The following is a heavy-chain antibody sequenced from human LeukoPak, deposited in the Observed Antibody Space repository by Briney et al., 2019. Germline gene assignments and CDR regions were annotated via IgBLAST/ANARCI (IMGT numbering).Heavy chain of an antibody. CDR2: ISYDGSNK. CDR1: GFTFSSYA. J-gene: IGHJ4*02. V-gene: IGHV3-30*04. D-gene: IGHD6-19*01. Sequence: GGSLRLSCAASGFTFSSYAIHWVRQAPGKGLEWVALISYDGSNKYYADSVKGRFTISRDKSKNTLYLQMNSLTVEDTAVYYCAKDNWLPSSPAVAGLGDWNQGTLVTVSS. CDR3: AKDNWLPSSPAVAGLGD.